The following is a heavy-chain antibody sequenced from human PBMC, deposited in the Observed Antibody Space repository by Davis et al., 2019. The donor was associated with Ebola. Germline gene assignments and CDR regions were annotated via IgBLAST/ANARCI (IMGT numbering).Heavy chain of an antibody. V-gene: IGHV3-33*01. Sequence: GESLKISCAASGFTFSSYGMHLVRQAPGKGLEWVAVIWYDGSNKHYADSVKGRFTISRDNAKNSLYLQMNSLRAEDTAVYYCARALRGVLYWGQGTLVTVSS. CDR1: GFTFSSYG. D-gene: IGHD3-10*01. CDR2: IWYDGSNK. J-gene: IGHJ4*02. CDR3: ARALRGVLY.